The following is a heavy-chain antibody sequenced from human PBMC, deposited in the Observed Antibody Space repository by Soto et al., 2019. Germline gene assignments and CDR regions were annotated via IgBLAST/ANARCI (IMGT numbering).Heavy chain of an antibody. D-gene: IGHD3-10*01. CDR1: GGSISSSSYY. Sequence: KPSETLSLTCNVSGGSISSSSYYWGWIRQPPGKGLEWIASIYYSGHTYYNPSLKSRVTISVDTSKNQFSLKLSSVTAADTAVYYCAMSLWFGNTPNWFDPWGQGTLVTVSS. CDR2: IYYSGHT. J-gene: IGHJ5*02. V-gene: IGHV4-39*01. CDR3: AMSLWFGNTPNWFDP.